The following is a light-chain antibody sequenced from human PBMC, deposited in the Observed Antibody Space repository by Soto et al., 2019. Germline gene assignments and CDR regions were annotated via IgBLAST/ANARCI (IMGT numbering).Light chain of an antibody. CDR2: KAS. V-gene: IGKV1-5*03. CDR3: QQRHMWPIT. Sequence: DIPMTQAPSTLPGSVRDRVTITCRASQSISSWLAWYQQKPGKAPKLLIYKASSLESGVPSRFSGSGSGTDFTLTISSLEPEDSAVYYCQQRHMWPITFGQGTRLEIK. CDR1: QSISSW. J-gene: IGKJ5*01.